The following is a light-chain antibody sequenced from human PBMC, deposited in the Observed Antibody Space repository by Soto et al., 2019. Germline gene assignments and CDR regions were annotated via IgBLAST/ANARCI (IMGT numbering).Light chain of an antibody. CDR3: QQYHNWPPQYT. V-gene: IGKV3-15*01. CDR2: GAS. CDR1: QTVSSN. Sequence: EIVMTQSPATLSVSPGERATLSCRASQTVSSNLAWYQQKPGQAPRLLIHGASTRATGVPARFSGSGSGPEFTLTISSLQSEDFAVYYCQQYHNWPPQYTFGQGTKVQI. J-gene: IGKJ2*01.